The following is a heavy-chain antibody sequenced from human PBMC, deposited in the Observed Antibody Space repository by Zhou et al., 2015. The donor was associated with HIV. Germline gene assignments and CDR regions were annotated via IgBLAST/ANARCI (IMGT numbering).Heavy chain of an antibody. CDR2: ISAYNGNT. Sequence: QVQLVQSGAEVKKPGASVKVSCKASGYTFTSYGISWVRQAPGQGLEWMGWISAYNGNTNYAQKLQGRVTMTTDTSTSTAYMELRSLRSDDTAVYYCARDLVPDVGLVNPRNDAFDIWGQGTMVTVSS. CDR1: GYTFTSYG. CDR3: ARDLVPDVGLVNPRNDAFDI. D-gene: IGHD4-23*01. J-gene: IGHJ3*02. V-gene: IGHV1-18*01.